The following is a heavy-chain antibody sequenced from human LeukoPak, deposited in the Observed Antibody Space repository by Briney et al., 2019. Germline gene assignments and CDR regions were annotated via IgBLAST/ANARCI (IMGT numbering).Heavy chain of an antibody. CDR1: GFTFSSYA. CDR2: ISGSGGST. Sequence: GGSLRLSCAASGFTFSSYAMSWVRQAPGKGLEWVSAISGSGGSTYYADSVKGRFTISRDNSKNTLYLQMNSLRAEDTAVYYCAKDTQIVVANPGDYWGQGTLVTVSS. D-gene: IGHD3-22*01. J-gene: IGHJ4*02. CDR3: AKDTQIVVANPGDY. V-gene: IGHV3-23*01.